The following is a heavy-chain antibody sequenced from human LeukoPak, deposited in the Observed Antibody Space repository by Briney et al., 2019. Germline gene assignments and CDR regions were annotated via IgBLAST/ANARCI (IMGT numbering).Heavy chain of an antibody. CDR2: IYTSGST. J-gene: IGHJ4*02. CDR1: GGSVSSGSDY. Sequence: SETLSLTCTVSGGSVSSGSDYWSWIRQPAGKGLEWIGRIYTSGSTNYNPSLKSRVTMSVDTSKNQFSLKLSSVTAADTAVYYCARDSSGWTPFDYWGQGTLVTVSS. D-gene: IGHD6-19*01. CDR3: ARDSSGWTPFDY. V-gene: IGHV4-61*02.